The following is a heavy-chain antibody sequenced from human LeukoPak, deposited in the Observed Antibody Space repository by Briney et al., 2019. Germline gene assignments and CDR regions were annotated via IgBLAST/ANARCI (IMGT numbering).Heavy chain of an antibody. V-gene: IGHV3-9*01. D-gene: IGHD5-18*01. Sequence: GGSLRLSCAASGFTFLDYVMHWVRQAPGKGLEWVSGISWNSGIIGYADSVKGRFTTSRDNAKNSLYLQMNSLRPEDTALYYCTKDSVAMVTTSDYWGQGTLVTVSS. CDR2: ISWNSGII. CDR3: TKDSVAMVTTSDY. CDR1: GFTFLDYV. J-gene: IGHJ4*02.